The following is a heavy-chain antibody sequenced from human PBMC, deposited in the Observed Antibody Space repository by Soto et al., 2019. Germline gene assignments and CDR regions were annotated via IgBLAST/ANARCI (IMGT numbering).Heavy chain of an antibody. CDR2: SSGSGDST. CDR3: AKDSAVWLGILLNYFAS. J-gene: IGHJ4*02. CDR1: GFTFSSHA. D-gene: IGHD3-10*01. Sequence: EVQLLESGGGLVQPGGSLRLSCAASGFTFSSHAMSWVRQAPGKGLEWVSGSSGSGDSTHYAYSVRGRFTISRDNSNNTLYLQMNRLRVEDAATYYCAKDSAVWLGILLNYFASWGQGTLVTVSS. V-gene: IGHV3-23*01.